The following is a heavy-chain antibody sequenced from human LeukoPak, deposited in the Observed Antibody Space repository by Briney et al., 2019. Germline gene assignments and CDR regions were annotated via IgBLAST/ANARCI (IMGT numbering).Heavy chain of an antibody. CDR3: ARDRNTYYDSAGMDV. V-gene: IGHV3-21*01. CDR1: GFTFSYYS. CDR2: ISSSSSYI. D-gene: IGHD3-22*01. J-gene: IGHJ6*02. Sequence: GGSLRLSCAASGFTFSYYSMNWVRQAPGKGLEWVSSISSSSSYIYYTDSVKGRFTISRDNAKNSLYLQMNSLRAEDTAVYYCARDRNTYYDSAGMDVWGQGTTVTVFS.